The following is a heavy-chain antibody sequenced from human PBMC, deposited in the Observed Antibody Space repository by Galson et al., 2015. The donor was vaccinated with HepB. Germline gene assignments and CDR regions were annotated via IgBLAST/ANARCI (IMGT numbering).Heavy chain of an antibody. CDR2: INAGNGNT. D-gene: IGHD3-10*01. J-gene: IGHJ4*02. Sequence: SVKVSCKASGYTFTSYAMHWVRQAPGQRLEWMGWINAGNGNTKYSQKFQGRVTITRDTSASTAYMELSSLRSEDTAVYYCARAGVVRLLNAAPRFDYWGQGTLVTVSS. V-gene: IGHV1-3*01. CDR1: GYTFTSYA. CDR3: ARAGVVRLLNAAPRFDY.